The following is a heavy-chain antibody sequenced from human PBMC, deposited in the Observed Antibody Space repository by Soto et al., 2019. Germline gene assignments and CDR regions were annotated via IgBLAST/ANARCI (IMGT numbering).Heavy chain of an antibody. D-gene: IGHD2-21*02. CDR2: ISGSSDYM. CDR1: GFTFSTYT. CDR3: AREEGHIVVVTEEGGFDY. Sequence: EVQLVESGGGLVKPGGSLRISCTASGFTFSTYTMAWVRPTPGKGLEWVSSISGSSDYMHYSDSVKGRFTISSDNARDTLYLQINGLRAEDRAVYYCAREEGHIVVVTEEGGFDYWGQGSVVTVSS. J-gene: IGHJ4*02. V-gene: IGHV3-21*01.